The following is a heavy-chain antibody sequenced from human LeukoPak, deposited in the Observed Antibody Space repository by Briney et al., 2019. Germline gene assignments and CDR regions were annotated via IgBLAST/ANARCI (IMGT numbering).Heavy chain of an antibody. V-gene: IGHV3-30*18. CDR2: ISYDGSNK. Sequence: GGSLRLSCAASGFTFSSYGMHWVRQAPGKGLEWVAVISYDGSNKYYADSVKGRFTISRDNSENTLYLQMNSLRAEDTAVYYCAKDLEDVEYYYDSSGSPFDYWGQGTLVTVSS. CDR3: AKDLEDVEYYYDSSGSPFDY. J-gene: IGHJ4*02. D-gene: IGHD3-22*01. CDR1: GFTFSSYG.